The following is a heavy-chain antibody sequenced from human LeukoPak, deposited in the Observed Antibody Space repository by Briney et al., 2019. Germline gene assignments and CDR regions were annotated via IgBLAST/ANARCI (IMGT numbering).Heavy chain of an antibody. Sequence: SVKVSCKASGGTFSSYAISWVRQAPGQGLEWMGGIIPIFGTANYAQKFQGRVTTTADESTSTAYMELSSLRSEDTAVYYCARGRIEQQLAINYFDYWGQGTLVTVSS. CDR1: GGTFSSYA. CDR2: IIPIFGTA. CDR3: ARGRIEQQLAINYFDY. J-gene: IGHJ4*02. D-gene: IGHD6-13*01. V-gene: IGHV1-69*01.